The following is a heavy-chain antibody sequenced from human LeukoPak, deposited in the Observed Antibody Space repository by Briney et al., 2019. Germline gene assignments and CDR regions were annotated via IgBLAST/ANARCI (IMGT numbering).Heavy chain of an antibody. V-gene: IGHV3-9*01. D-gene: IGHD3-9*01. Sequence: GGSLRLSCAASGFTFSDYYMSWIRQAPGKGLEWVSGINWNSGIIGYADSVKGRFTISRDNAKNSLYLQMNSLRAEDTALYYCAKDSSTLRYFDWFEYWGQGILVTVSS. CDR1: GFTFSDYY. J-gene: IGHJ4*02. CDR3: AKDSSTLRYFDWFEY. CDR2: INWNSGII.